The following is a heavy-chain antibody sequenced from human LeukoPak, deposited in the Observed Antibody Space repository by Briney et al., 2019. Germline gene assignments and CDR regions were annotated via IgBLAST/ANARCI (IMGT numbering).Heavy chain of an antibody. Sequence: GASVKVSCKASGGTFSSSAISWVRQAPGQGLEWMGGIIPIFGTANYAQKFQGRVTITTDESTSTAYMELSSLRSEDTAVYYCARGQEELSGYYELYYFDYCGQGTLVTVSS. J-gene: IGHJ4*02. D-gene: IGHD3-22*01. V-gene: IGHV1-69*05. CDR1: GGTFSSSA. CDR3: ARGQEELSGYYELYYFDY. CDR2: IIPIFGTA.